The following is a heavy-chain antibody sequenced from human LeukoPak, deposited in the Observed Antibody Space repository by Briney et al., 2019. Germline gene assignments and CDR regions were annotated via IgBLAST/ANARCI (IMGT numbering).Heavy chain of an antibody. CDR1: GFTFDDYA. CDR2: ISWNSGSI. Sequence: PGRSLRLSCAASGFTFDDYAMHWVRQAPGKGLEWVSGISWNSGSIGYADSVKGRFTISRDNAKNSPYLQMNSLRAEDTALYYCAKGDTAMVYYYYGMDVWGQGTTVTVSS. D-gene: IGHD5-18*01. J-gene: IGHJ6*02. V-gene: IGHV3-9*01. CDR3: AKGDTAMVYYYYGMDV.